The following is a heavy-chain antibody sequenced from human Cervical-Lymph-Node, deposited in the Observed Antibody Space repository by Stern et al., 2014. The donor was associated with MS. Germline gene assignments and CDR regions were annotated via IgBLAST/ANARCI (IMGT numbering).Heavy chain of an antibody. J-gene: IGHJ4*02. D-gene: IGHD4-23*01. CDR1: GDTFSRYG. CDR2: IVPFFGKA. V-gene: IGHV1-69*01. Sequence: VQLVESGAEAKKPWSSVKVSCNISGDTFSRYGISWVRQAPGQGLEWMGAIVPFFGKANYAQKLQGRLTITADESTKTAYMELSSLRSEDTAVYYCAQEHHGGNFHSWGQGTLVIVSS. CDR3: AQEHHGGNFHS.